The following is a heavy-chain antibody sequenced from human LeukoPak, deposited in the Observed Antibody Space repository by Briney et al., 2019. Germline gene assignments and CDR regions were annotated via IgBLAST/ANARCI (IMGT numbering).Heavy chain of an antibody. V-gene: IGHV3-21*01. CDR3: ARVGTEDYGDLYY. CDR1: GFTFSSYS. D-gene: IGHD4-17*01. J-gene: IGHJ4*02. Sequence: GGSLRLSCAASGFTFSSYSMNWVRQAPGKGLEWVSSISSSSSYIYYADSVKGRSTISRDNAKNSLYLQMNSLRAEDTAVYYCARVGTEDYGDLYYWGQGTLVTVSS. CDR2: ISSSSSYI.